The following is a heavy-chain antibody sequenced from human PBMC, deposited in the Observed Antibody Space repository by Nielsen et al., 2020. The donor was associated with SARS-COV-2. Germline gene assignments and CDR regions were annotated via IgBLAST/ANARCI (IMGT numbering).Heavy chain of an antibody. J-gene: IGHJ6*02. CDR3: AGEDPRGDSSRMEV. V-gene: IGHV4-34*01. D-gene: IGHD6-6*01. Sequence: SETLSLTCAVSGGSFTAYYWSWIRQPPGKGLEWIGEINHSGDTNNNPSLRSRVTVSRDTSKNQFSLKLSSVTAADTATYFCAGEDPRGDSSRMEVWGQGTTVIVSS. CDR2: INHSGDT. CDR1: GGSFTAYY.